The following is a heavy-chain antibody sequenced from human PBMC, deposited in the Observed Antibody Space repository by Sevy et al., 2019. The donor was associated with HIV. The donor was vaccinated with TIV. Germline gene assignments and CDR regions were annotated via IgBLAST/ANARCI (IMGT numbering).Heavy chain of an antibody. CDR2: VSYDGSSK. V-gene: IGHV3-30*03. CDR3: ARGGSGDYYYYGVDV. D-gene: IGHD3-10*01. J-gene: IGHJ6*02. Sequence: GESLKISCVGSGFTFRNFGVHWLRQAPGKGLEWLSVVSYDGSSKYYVDSVKGRFIVSRDNSKNTLYLQMNSLRTEDTAVYYCARGGSGDYYYYGVDVWGQGTTVTVS. CDR1: GFTFRNFG.